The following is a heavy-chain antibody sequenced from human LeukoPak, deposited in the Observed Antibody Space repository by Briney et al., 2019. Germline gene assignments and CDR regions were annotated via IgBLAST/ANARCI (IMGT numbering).Heavy chain of an antibody. Sequence: ASVTVSCKASGYTFKSYLMHWVRQAPGQSLEWMGWINPGTGETKYSQTFQGRVTIISDTSASTAYMGLSSLRFEDPAVYYCARDSSGWQYYFDYWGQGTLVTVSS. CDR1: GYTFKSYL. J-gene: IGHJ4*02. V-gene: IGHV1-3*01. CDR2: INPGTGET. CDR3: ARDSSGWQYYFDY. D-gene: IGHD6-19*01.